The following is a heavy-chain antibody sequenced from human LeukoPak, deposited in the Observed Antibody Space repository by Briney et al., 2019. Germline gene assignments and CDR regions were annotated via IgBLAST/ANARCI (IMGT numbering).Heavy chain of an antibody. J-gene: IGHJ4*02. CDR3: ARGGRDSSGYYARVLFFDY. D-gene: IGHD3-22*01. CDR1: GFTFSSCS. V-gene: IGHV3-48*04. CDR2: ISSSSSTI. Sequence: GGSLRLSCAASGFTFSSCSMNWVRQAPGKGLEWVSYISSSSSTIYYADSVKGRFTISRDNAKNSLYLQMNSLRAEDTAVYYCARGGRDSSGYYARVLFFDYWGQGTLVTVSS.